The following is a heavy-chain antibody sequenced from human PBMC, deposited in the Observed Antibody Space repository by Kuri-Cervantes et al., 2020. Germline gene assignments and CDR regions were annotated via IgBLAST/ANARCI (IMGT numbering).Heavy chain of an antibody. D-gene: IGHD3-16*01. Sequence: GGSLRLSCAASGFTLSSYSMNWARQAPGKGLEWVSSISSSSSYIYYADSVKGRFTISRDNAKNSLYLQMDSLRAEDTALYCCARDHYGGAGFDPWGQGTLVTVSS. CDR2: ISSSSSYI. V-gene: IGHV3-21*01. J-gene: IGHJ5*02. CDR1: GFTLSSYS. CDR3: ARDHYGGAGFDP.